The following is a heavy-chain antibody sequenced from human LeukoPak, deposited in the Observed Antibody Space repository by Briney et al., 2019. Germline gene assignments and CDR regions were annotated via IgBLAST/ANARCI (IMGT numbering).Heavy chain of an antibody. D-gene: IGHD3-10*01. J-gene: IGHJ2*01. V-gene: IGHV1-58*02. CDR3: AADLGTMVRGVNPPHWYFDL. CDR2: IVVGSGNT. Sequence: SVKVSCKASGFTFTSSAMQWVRQARGQRLEWIGWIVVGSGNTNYAQKFQERVTITRDMSTNTAYMELSSLRSEDTAVYYCAADLGTMVRGVNPPHWYFDLWGRGTLVTVSS. CDR1: GFTFTSSA.